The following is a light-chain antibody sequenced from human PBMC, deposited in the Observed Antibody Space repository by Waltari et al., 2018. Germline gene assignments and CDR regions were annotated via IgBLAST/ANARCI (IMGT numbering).Light chain of an antibody. CDR3: QTWGTDVPYV. V-gene: IGLV4-69*01. CDR1: SGHSD. J-gene: IGLJ1*01. CDR2: VRRDGSH. Sequence: QVVLTQSPSVSASLGASVRLTCTLSSGHSDVVWHQQRPQQGPQYLMVVRRDGSHAKADGIPDRFSGSTSGAAHYITISLTISGLQSEDEADYYCQTWGTDVPYVFGSGAKVTVL.